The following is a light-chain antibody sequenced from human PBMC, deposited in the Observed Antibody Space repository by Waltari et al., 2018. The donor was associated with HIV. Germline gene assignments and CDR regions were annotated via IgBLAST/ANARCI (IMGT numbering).Light chain of an antibody. CDR2: DDF. J-gene: IGLJ2*01. V-gene: IGLV1-44*01. Sequence: QSVLTQPLSASGSPGQRVTISCSGSHSTIGINPVNWYQQLPGAAPKLLIHDDFQRPSGVPGQFSGSKSGTSASLAISGLQSEDEAVYYCAAWDDSLSVVLFGGGTKLAVL. CDR1: HSTIGINP. CDR3: AAWDDSLSVVL.